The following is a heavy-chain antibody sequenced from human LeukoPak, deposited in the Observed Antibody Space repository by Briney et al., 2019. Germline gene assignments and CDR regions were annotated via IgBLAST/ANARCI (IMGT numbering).Heavy chain of an antibody. CDR1: GYSFTSYW. V-gene: IGHV5-51*01. J-gene: IGHJ4*02. CDR2: IYPGDSDT. D-gene: IGHD2-2*01. Sequence: GESLKISCKGSGYSFTSYWIGWVRQMPGKGLEWMGIIYPGDSDTRYSPSFQGQVPISADKSITTAYLQWSGLRASDTAMYYCARRSYSAAYHVDYWGQGTLVTVSS. CDR3: ARRSYSAAYHVDY.